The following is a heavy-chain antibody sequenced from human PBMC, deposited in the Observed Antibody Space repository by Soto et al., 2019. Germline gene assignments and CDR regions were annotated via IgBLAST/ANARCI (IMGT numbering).Heavy chain of an antibody. V-gene: IGHV4-30-2*01. D-gene: IGHD6-25*01. Sequence: SETLSLTCAVSGDSVSSAGYSWTWIRQPPGRGLEWIGYIYYSGSTSYNPSLKSRVTISLDRSKNQFSLSLASVTAADTAVYYCARGGSGSSTRIDFWGQGTLVTVSS. CDR2: IYYSGST. CDR1: GDSVSSAGYS. J-gene: IGHJ4*02. CDR3: ARGGSGSSTRIDF.